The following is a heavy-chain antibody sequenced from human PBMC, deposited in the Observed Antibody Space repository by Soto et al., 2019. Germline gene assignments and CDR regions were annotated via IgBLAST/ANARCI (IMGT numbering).Heavy chain of an antibody. CDR3: ARGWYFRPVLYYFDF. CDR1: GGSISSSSYY. CDR2: IYYSGST. J-gene: IGHJ4*02. D-gene: IGHD6-19*01. V-gene: IGHV4-39*01. Sequence: SETLSLTCTVPGGSISSSSYYWGWIRQPPGKGLEWIGSIYYSGSTYYNPSLKSRVTISVDTSKNQFSLQLSSVTAADTTVYYCARGWYFRPVLYYFDFWGQGTLVTVSS.